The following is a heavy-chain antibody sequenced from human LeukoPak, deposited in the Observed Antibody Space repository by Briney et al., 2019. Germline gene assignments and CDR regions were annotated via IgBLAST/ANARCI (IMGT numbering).Heavy chain of an antibody. V-gene: IGHV3-21*01. Sequence: GGSLRLSCAASGFTFSSYSMNWVRQAPGKGLEWVSSISSSSSYIYYADSVKGRFTISRDNAKNSLYLQMNSLRAEDTAVYYCARAGSVVVAAATRFEYAFDIWGQGTMITVSS. CDR3: ARAGSVVVAAATRFEYAFDI. CDR1: GFTFSSYS. CDR2: ISSSSSYI. J-gene: IGHJ3*02. D-gene: IGHD2-15*01.